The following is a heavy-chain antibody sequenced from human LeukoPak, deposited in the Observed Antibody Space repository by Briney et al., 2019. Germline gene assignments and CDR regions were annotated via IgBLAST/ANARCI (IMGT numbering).Heavy chain of an antibody. V-gene: IGHV4-30-2*01. CDR3: ARSDTAMVTFDY. CDR1: GGSISSGGYS. Sequence: SETLSLTCAVSGGSISSGGYSWSWIRQPPGKGLEWIGYIYHSGSTYYNPSLKSRVTISVDRSKNQFSLKLSSVTAADTAVYYCARSDTAMVTFDYWGQGTLVTVSS. J-gene: IGHJ4*02. CDR2: IYHSGST. D-gene: IGHD5-18*01.